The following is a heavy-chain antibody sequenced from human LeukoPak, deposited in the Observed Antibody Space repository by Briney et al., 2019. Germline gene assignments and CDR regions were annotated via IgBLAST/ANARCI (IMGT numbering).Heavy chain of an antibody. J-gene: IGHJ4*02. D-gene: IGHD3-3*01. CDR2: ISGSGGST. V-gene: IGHV3-23*01. CDR3: AKDTTLHGDYDFWSGYYSFDY. Sequence: GGSLRLSCAASGFIFSSYAMSWVRQAPGKGLEWVSAISGSGGSTYYADSVKGRFTISRDNSKNTLYLQMNSLRAEDTAVYYCAKDTTLHGDYDFWSGYYSFDYWGQGTLVTVSS. CDR1: GFIFSSYA.